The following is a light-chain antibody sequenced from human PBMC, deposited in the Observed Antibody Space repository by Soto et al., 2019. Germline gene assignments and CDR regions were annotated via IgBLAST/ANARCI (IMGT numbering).Light chain of an antibody. J-gene: IGKJ1*01. CDR3: QQYANWPKT. V-gene: IGKV3-15*01. Sequence: EIMMKQSPATLSVSQGERATLSCRASQSVSNKLVWYQQKPGQAPRLLIYAASTRATGIPARFSGSGSETEFTLTISSLQSEDLAVYYCQQYANWPKTFGQGTKVDI. CDR1: QSVSNK. CDR2: AAS.